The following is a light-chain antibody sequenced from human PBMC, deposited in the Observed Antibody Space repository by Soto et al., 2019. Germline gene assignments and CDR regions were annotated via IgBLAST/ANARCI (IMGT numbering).Light chain of an antibody. Sequence: EIVMTQSPATLYLSPGERATLSCMASQSVSSYLAWYQQKPGQAPRLLIYDASNMATGIPARFSGSGSGTDFTLTISSLQPEDFAIYYCLQRSNYPPTFGRGTNVDIK. V-gene: IGKV3-11*01. J-gene: IGKJ3*01. CDR1: QSVSSY. CDR2: DAS. CDR3: LQRSNYPPT.